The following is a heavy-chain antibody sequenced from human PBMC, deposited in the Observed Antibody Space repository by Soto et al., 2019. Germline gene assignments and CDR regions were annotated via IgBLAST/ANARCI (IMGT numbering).Heavy chain of an antibody. Sequence: GGSLRLSCAASGFTFSSYAMSWARQAPGKGLEWVSGISDSGSNTYYAGSVKGRFTISRDNSKNTVYLHMNSLRVEDTAVYYCAKPGYLEQWLIRGYFDYWGQGALVTVSS. CDR1: GFTFSSYA. D-gene: IGHD6-19*01. V-gene: IGHV3-23*01. CDR3: AKPGYLEQWLIRGYFDY. J-gene: IGHJ4*02. CDR2: ISDSGSNT.